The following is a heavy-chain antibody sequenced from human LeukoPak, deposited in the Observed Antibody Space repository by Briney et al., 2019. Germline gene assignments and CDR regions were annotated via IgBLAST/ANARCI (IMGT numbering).Heavy chain of an antibody. CDR3: ASLLWFGESVDY. CDR1: GGSISGYY. V-gene: IGHV4-59*06. J-gene: IGHJ4*02. Sequence: SETLSLTCTVSGGSISGYYWSWVRQPPGKGLEWIGYIYYSGSTYYNPSLKSRVTISVDTSKNQFSLKLSSVTAADTAVYYCASLLWFGESVDYWGQGTLVTVSS. CDR2: IYYSGST. D-gene: IGHD3-10*01.